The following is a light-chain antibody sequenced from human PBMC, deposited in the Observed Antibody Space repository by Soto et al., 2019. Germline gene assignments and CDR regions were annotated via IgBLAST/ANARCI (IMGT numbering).Light chain of an antibody. V-gene: IGKV3-11*01. CDR3: QQRSNWPLWS. CDR1: QSFSSD. J-gene: IGKJ1*01. Sequence: EIVMTQSPATLSVSPGERATLSCMASQSFSSDLAWYHQKPGQAPRLLIYGASTRATGIPARFSGSGSGTDFTLTISSLEPDDFALYFCQQRSNWPLWSFGQGTKVDI. CDR2: GAS.